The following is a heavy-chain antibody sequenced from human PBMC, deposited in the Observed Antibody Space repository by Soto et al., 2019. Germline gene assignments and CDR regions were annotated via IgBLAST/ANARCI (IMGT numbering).Heavy chain of an antibody. J-gene: IGHJ5*02. Sequence: QVQLVQSGAEVKKPGASVKVSCKASGYTFTSYGISWVRQAPGQGLEWMGWISAYNGNTNYAQKLQGRVTITTDTYATKALIELRSLRSDDTAVYYYARGPPYSTRLYTGFDPWGQGTLVTVSS. D-gene: IGHD6-13*01. CDR1: GYTFTSYG. V-gene: IGHV1-18*01. CDR3: ARGPPYSTRLYTGFDP. CDR2: ISAYNGNT.